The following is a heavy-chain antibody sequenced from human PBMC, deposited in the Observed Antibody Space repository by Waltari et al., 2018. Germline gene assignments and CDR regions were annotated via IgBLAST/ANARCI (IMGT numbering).Heavy chain of an antibody. CDR2: ISDTDFN. J-gene: IGHJ4*02. V-gene: IGHV4-30-4*01. CDR3: ARGRTTVVTPWGY. Sequence: QVQLQESGPGLVKPSQILSLTCTVSDGSINSGGFYWSWIRQLPGKGLGWMGYISDTDFNPSNPSPKGRALISRDTSKNQYSLSLSSVTVADTAVYYCARGRTTVVTPWGYWGQGTLVTVSS. CDR1: DGSINSGGFY. D-gene: IGHD4-17*01.